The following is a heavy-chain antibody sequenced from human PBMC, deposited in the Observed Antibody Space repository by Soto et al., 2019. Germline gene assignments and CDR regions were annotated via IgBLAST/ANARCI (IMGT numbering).Heavy chain of an antibody. CDR3: AKALSMTVAESFDV. V-gene: IGHV3-30*18. CDR2: ISSDASNK. D-gene: IGHD3-22*01. Sequence: QVQLVESGGGVVQPGRSLRLSCAASGFTFSNYDMHWVRQAPGKGLEWVAVISSDASNKYYAASVKGRFTISRDSSKNTVYVQRNSLRAEDTAVYYCAKALSMTVAESFDVWGQGTMVTVSS. CDR1: GFTFSNYD. J-gene: IGHJ3*01.